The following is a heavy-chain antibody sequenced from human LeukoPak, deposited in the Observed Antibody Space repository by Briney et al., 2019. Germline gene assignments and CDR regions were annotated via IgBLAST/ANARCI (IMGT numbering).Heavy chain of an antibody. J-gene: IGHJ5*02. D-gene: IGHD6-13*01. CDR2: INPNSGGT. V-gene: IGHV1-2*02. CDR1: GYTFTGYY. Sequence: ASVKVSCKASGYTFTGYYMHWVRQAPGQGLEWMGWINPNSGGTNYAQKFQGRVTMTRDTSIGTAYMELSRLRSDDTAVYYCARVVRGTAAGNNWFDPWGQGTQVTVSS. CDR3: ARVVRGTAAGNNWFDP.